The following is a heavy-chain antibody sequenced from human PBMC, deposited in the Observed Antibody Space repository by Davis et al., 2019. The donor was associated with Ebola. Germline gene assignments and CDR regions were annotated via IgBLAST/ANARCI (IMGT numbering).Heavy chain of an antibody. V-gene: IGHV1-46*01. CDR1: GYTFTSYY. Sequence: ASVKVSCKASGYTFTSYYMHWVRQAPGQGLEWMGIINPSGGSTSYAQKFQGRVTMTRDTSTSPVYMELSSLRSEDTAVYYCASGLRARGGGLLDYYYYYGMDVWGQGTTVTVSS. J-gene: IGHJ6*02. D-gene: IGHD3-22*01. CDR3: ASGLRARGGGLLDYYYYYGMDV. CDR2: INPSGGST.